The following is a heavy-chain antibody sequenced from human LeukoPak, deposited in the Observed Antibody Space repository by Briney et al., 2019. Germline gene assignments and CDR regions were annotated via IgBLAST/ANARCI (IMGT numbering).Heavy chain of an antibody. V-gene: IGHV4-38-2*01. Sequence: SETLSLTCAASGYSISSGYYWGWIRQPPGKGLEWIASIYQSGSTYHNPSVKSRVTISVDTSKNQFSLKLTSVTAADTAVYYCARVDDYVWGSYRQYYFDYWGQGTLVTVSS. CDR1: GYSISSGYY. CDR2: IYQSGST. J-gene: IGHJ4*02. D-gene: IGHD3-16*02. CDR3: ARVDDYVWGSYRQYYFDY.